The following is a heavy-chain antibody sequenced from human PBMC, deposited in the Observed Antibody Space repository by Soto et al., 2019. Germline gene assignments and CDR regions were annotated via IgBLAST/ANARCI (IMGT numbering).Heavy chain of an antibody. J-gene: IGHJ3*02. CDR2: IYPGDSDT. CDR3: ARGEEVGAPPDAFDI. Sequence: PGESLKISCKGSGYSFTSYWIGWVRQMPGKGLEWMGIIYPGDSDTRYSPSFQGQVTISADKSISTAYLQWSSLKASDTAMYYCARGEEVGAPPDAFDIWGQGTMVTVSS. CDR1: GYSFTSYW. D-gene: IGHD1-26*01. V-gene: IGHV5-51*01.